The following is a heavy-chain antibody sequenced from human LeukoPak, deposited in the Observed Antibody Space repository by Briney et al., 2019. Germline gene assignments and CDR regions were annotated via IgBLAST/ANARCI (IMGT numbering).Heavy chain of an antibody. CDR2: ISGTGGRT. J-gene: IGHJ4*02. Sequence: PGGSLRLSCAASGFTLSSYAMSWVRQAPGKGLEWVSAISGTGGRTYYADSVKGRFTISRDNSKNTLYLQMNSLRAEDTAVYYCAKTRPLDSSSWSHGNYWGQGTLVTVSS. CDR3: AKTRPLDSSSWSHGNY. CDR1: GFTLSSYA. V-gene: IGHV3-23*01. D-gene: IGHD6-13*01.